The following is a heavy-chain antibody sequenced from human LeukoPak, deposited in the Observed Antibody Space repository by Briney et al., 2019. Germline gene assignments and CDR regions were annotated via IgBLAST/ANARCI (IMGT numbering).Heavy chain of an antibody. D-gene: IGHD5-18*01. CDR2: MNPNSGNT. CDR1: GYTFTTYD. CDR3: ARGLNPTTWIQSPGSNYGMDV. J-gene: IGHJ6*02. V-gene: IGHV1-8*01. Sequence: ASVKVSCKASGYTFTTYDINWVRQATGQGLEWMGWMNPNSGNTGYAQKFQGRVTMTRNTSISTAYMELSSLRSEDTAVYYCARGLNPTTWIQSPGSNYGMDVWGQGTTVTVSS.